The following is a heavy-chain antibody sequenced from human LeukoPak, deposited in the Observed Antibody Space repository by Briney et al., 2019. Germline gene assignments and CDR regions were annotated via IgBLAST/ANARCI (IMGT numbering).Heavy chain of an antibody. V-gene: IGHV4-34*01. CDR1: GGSFSGYY. CDR2: INHSGST. Sequence: SETLSLTCAVHGGSFSGYYWSWIRQPPGKGLEWIGEINHSGSTNYNPSLKSRVTISVDTSKNQFSLKLSSVTAADTAVYYCARGRWSQLPTKWYYFDYGGQGTLVTVSS. CDR3: ARGRWSQLPTKWYYFDY. J-gene: IGHJ4*02. D-gene: IGHD4/OR15-4a*01.